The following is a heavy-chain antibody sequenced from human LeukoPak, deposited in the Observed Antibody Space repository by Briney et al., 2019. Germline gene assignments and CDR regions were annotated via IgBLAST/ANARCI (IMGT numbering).Heavy chain of an antibody. D-gene: IGHD2-2*02. CDR1: GYTFTRYY. CDR2: ISAYNGNT. Sequence: ASVKVSCKASGYTFTRYYIHWVRQAPGQGLEWMGWISAYNGNTNYAQKLQGRVTMTTDTSTSTAYMELRSLRSDDTAVYYCARDGGIVVVPAAIDYWGQGTLVTVSS. CDR3: ARDGGIVVVPAAIDY. V-gene: IGHV1-18*04. J-gene: IGHJ4*02.